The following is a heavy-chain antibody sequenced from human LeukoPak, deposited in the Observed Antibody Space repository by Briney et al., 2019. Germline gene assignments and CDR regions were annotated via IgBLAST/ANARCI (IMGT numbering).Heavy chain of an antibody. D-gene: IGHD2-15*01. CDR3: ARDLVVGYCSGGSCYSGLYYFDY. V-gene: IGHV1-2*02. Sequence: GASVKVSCKASGYTFTGYYMHWVRQAPGQGLEWMGWINPNSGVTNYAQKFQGRVTMTRDTSISTAYMELSRLRSDDTAVYYCARDLVVGYCSGGSCYSGLYYFDYWGQGTLVTVSS. CDR2: INPNSGVT. J-gene: IGHJ4*02. CDR1: GYTFTGYY.